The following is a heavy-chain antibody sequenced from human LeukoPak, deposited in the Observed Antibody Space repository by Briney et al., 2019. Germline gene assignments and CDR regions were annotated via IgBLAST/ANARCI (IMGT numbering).Heavy chain of an antibody. J-gene: IGHJ6*03. D-gene: IGHD1-26*01. Sequence: GGSLRLSCAASAFTFSNYGMHWVRQAPGKGLEWVAFIRYDGSNKYYADSVKGRFTISRDNAKNSLYLQMNSLRAEDTALYHCARVIVGATADYYYYYMDVWGKGTTVTISS. CDR3: ARVIVGATADYYYYYMDV. CDR1: AFTFSNYG. V-gene: IGHV3-30*02. CDR2: IRYDGSNK.